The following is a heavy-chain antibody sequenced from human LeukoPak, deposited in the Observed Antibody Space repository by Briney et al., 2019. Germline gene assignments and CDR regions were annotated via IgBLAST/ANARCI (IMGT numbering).Heavy chain of an antibody. J-gene: IGHJ4*02. D-gene: IGHD6-19*01. CDR3: ARSSDSSGYYGGGIIDY. CDR1: GGSFSGYY. CDR2: INHSGST. Sequence: SETLSLTCAVYGGSFSGYYWSWIRQPPGKGLEWIGEINHSGSTNYNPSLKSRVTIPVDTSKNQFSLKLSSVTAADTAVYYCARSSDSSGYYGGGIIDYWGQGTLVTVSS. V-gene: IGHV4-34*01.